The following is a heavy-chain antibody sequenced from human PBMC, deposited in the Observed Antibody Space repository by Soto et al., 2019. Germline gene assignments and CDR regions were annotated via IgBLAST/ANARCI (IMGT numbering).Heavy chain of an antibody. V-gene: IGHV1-58*01. D-gene: IGHD2-15*01. CDR1: GIIFSNSA. CDR3: AAELYSGGRCCSFDI. CDR2: IIIAGGGT. Sequence: QMQVVQSGPEVKKPGTSVTVSCKTSGIIFSNSAVQWVRQARGQRLEWLGYIIIAGGGTKYSQNLQGKITITRDMSTNTAYMQLTSPRSEDTAIYYCAAELYSGGRCCSFDIWGQGTMITVSS. J-gene: IGHJ3*02.